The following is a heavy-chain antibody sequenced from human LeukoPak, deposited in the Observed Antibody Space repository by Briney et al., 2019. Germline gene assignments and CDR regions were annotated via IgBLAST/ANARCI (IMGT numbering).Heavy chain of an antibody. CDR3: ARGPRGYCSSTSRYYYGMDV. Sequence: SETLSLTCAVYGGSFSGYYWSWIRQPPGKGLEWIGEINHSGSTNYNPSLKSRVTISVDTSKNQFSLKLSSVTAADTAVYYCARGPRGYCSSTSRYYYGMDVWGKGTTVTVSS. CDR1: GGSFSGYY. D-gene: IGHD2-2*01. CDR2: INHSGST. V-gene: IGHV4-34*01. J-gene: IGHJ6*04.